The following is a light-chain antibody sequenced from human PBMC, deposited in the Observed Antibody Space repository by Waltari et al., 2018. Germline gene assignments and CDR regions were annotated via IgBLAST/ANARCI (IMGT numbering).Light chain of an antibody. CDR2: DAS. CDR1: QSVSNN. J-gene: IGKJ1*01. V-gene: IGKV3-15*01. CDR3: QQYSNWPPWT. Sequence: EVVMTQSPVTPSVSPGERATLSCRASQSVSNNLAWYQHKPGQAPRLVMYDASTRASGPPARFSGTGSGREFTLTINSLQSEDVAIYYCQQYSNWPPWTFGQGTTVEIK.